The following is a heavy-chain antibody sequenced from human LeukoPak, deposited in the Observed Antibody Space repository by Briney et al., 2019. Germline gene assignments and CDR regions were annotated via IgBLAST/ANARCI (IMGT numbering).Heavy chain of an antibody. CDR3: ARERSYYDILTGYIRDAFDI. CDR2: IYYSGST. Sequence: SETLSLTCTVSGGSISSSSYYWGWIRQPPGKGLEWIGSIYYSGSTYYNPSLKSRVTISVDTSKNQFSLKLSSVTAADTAVYYCARERSYYDILTGYIRDAFDIWGQGTMVTVSS. J-gene: IGHJ3*02. D-gene: IGHD3-9*01. CDR1: GGSISSSSYY. V-gene: IGHV4-39*07.